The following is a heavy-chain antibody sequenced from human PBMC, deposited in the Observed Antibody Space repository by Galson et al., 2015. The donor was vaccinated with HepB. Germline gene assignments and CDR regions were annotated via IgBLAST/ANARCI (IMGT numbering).Heavy chain of an antibody. Sequence: SVKVSCKASGYTFSSYSITWVRQAPGQGLEWVGWISPYNQKTNYAQHLQGGVTMTTDTSTSTAYMELRSLRSDDTAVYYCARGALVVVVDATQNNWFAPWGQGTLITVSS. D-gene: IGHD2-15*01. V-gene: IGHV1-18*01. CDR3: ARGALVVVVDATQNNWFAP. CDR2: ISPYNQKT. J-gene: IGHJ5*02. CDR1: GYTFSSYS.